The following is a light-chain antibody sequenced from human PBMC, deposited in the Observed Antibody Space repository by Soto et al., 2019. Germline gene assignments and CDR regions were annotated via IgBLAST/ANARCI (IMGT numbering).Light chain of an antibody. J-gene: IGKJ4*01. CDR3: QQADSFPT. CDR2: KAS. Sequence: DIQMTQSPSTLSGSVGDRVTITCRASQTISSWLAWYQQKPGKAPKLLIYKASTLKSGVPSRFSGSGSGTDFTLTISSLQPEDFATYYCQQADSFPTFGGGTKVDIK. V-gene: IGKV1-5*03. CDR1: QTISSW.